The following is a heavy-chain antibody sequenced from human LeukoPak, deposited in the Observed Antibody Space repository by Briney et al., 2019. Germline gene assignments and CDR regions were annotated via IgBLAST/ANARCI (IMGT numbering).Heavy chain of an antibody. J-gene: IGHJ2*01. V-gene: IGHV1-18*01. D-gene: IGHD2-21*01. Sequence: VASVKVSCNASGGTFSNDAISWVRQAPGQGLEWMGWISAYNGNTNYAQKLQGRVTMTTDTSTSTAYMELRSLRSDDTAVYYCARSVNKGSAVIYFDLWGRGTLVTVSS. CDR1: GGTFSNDA. CDR2: ISAYNGNT. CDR3: ARSVNKGSAVIYFDL.